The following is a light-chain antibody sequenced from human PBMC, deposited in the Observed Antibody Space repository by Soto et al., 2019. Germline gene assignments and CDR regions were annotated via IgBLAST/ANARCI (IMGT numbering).Light chain of an antibody. Sequence: EIVLTQSPGTLSLSPGERATLSCRASQTVSRIYLAWYQQKPGQAPRLLIYNGSSRATGIPDRFSGSGSGTDFTLTISRLEPEDFAVYYCQQFGSSPPVTFGGGTKVDNK. V-gene: IGKV3-20*01. J-gene: IGKJ4*01. CDR3: QQFGSSPPVT. CDR1: QTVSRIY. CDR2: NGS.